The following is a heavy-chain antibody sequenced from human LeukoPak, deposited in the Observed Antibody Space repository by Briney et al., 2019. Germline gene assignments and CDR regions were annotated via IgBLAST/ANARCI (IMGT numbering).Heavy chain of an antibody. CDR2: IKQDGSEK. V-gene: IGHV3-7*01. CDR1: GFTFSSYW. J-gene: IGHJ4*02. Sequence: PGGSLGLSCAASGFTFSSYWMSWVRQAPGKGLEWVANIKQDGSEKYYVDSVKGRFTISRDNAKNSLYLQMNSLRAEDTAVYYCARDSGRSRWELLGFDYWGQGTLVTVSS. D-gene: IGHD1-26*01. CDR3: ARDSGRSRWELLGFDY.